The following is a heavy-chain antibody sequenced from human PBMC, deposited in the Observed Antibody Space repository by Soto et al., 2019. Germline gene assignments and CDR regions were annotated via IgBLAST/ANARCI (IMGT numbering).Heavy chain of an antibody. Sequence: QVQLVLSGAEVKKPGASVKVSCKASGYTFTNYAMLWVRQAPGQRLEWMGWINAGNGNIKYSQKFQGRVTFTRDTSASTAYMELSSLRSEDTAVYYCATNHCSGGSSYPPVGFWGQGTLVTVSS. CDR2: INAGNGNI. CDR1: GYTFTNYA. CDR3: ATNHCSGGSSYPPVGF. J-gene: IGHJ4*02. V-gene: IGHV1-3*01. D-gene: IGHD2-15*01.